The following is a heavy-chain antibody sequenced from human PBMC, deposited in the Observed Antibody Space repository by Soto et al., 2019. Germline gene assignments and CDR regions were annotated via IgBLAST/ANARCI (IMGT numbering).Heavy chain of an antibody. CDR3: ARVSGSYYYGMDV. Sequence: PSETLSLTSTVSGGSSNSGNWWSWVRQPPGKGLEWIGEIYHSGITNYNPSLKSRVIISVDKPKNQFSLKLSSMTAADTAVYYCARVSGSYYYGMDVWGQGTTVTVSS. J-gene: IGHJ6*02. D-gene: IGHD1-26*01. V-gene: IGHV4-4*02. CDR2: IYHSGIT. CDR1: GGSSNSGNW.